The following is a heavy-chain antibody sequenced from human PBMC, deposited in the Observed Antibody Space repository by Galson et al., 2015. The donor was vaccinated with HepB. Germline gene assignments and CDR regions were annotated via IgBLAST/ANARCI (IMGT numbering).Heavy chain of an antibody. V-gene: IGHV3-7*01. Sequence: SLRLSCAASGFTFSSYWMSWVRQAPGKGLEWVANIKQDGSEKYYVDSVKGRFTISRDNAKNSLYLQMNSLRAEDTAVYYCARVVGYCSSTSCHPNMGYAFDIWGQGTMVTVSS. CDR2: IKQDGSEK. D-gene: IGHD2-2*01. CDR3: ARVVGYCSSTSCHPNMGYAFDI. CDR1: GFTFSSYW. J-gene: IGHJ3*02.